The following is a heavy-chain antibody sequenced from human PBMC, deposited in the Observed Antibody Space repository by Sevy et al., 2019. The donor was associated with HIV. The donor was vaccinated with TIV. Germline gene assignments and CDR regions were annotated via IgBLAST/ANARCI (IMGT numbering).Heavy chain of an antibody. V-gene: IGHV3-49*03. Sequence: GGSLRLSCTASGFTFGEYSMSWFRQAPGKGLEWVSFIRSEVYGGTTEYAAYVKGRFTISRDDSISIAYLQMSSLKTEDTAVYYCTRGRRVYADYGVDYWGQGTLVTVSS. CDR3: TRGRRVYADYGVDY. D-gene: IGHD4-17*01. CDR1: GFTFGEYS. J-gene: IGHJ4*02. CDR2: IRSEVYGGTT.